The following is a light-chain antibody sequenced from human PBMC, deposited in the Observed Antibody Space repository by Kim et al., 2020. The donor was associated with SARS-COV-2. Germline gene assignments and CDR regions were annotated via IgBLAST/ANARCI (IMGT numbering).Light chain of an antibody. CDR2: AAS. CDR1: QDIRYH. Sequence: AAVGEWFTVTCRASQDIRYHLAWYQHNPDKAPKLLIYAASTLQTGVPSRFSGSGSGTEFTLTISSLQPEDFATYFCQQYNFYPRTFGQGTKVDIK. CDR3: QQYNFYPRT. V-gene: IGKV1-9*01. J-gene: IGKJ1*01.